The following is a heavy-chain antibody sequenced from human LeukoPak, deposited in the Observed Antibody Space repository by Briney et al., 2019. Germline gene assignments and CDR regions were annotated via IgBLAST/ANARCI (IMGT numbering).Heavy chain of an antibody. CDR3: ARGYDSSAYYPFNY. CDR1: GGSISGSSYY. D-gene: IGHD3-22*01. V-gene: IGHV4-39*02. Sequence: SETLSLTCTVSGGSISGSSYYWGWIRQPPGKGLEWIGSIYYSGSTYYNPSLKSRVTISVDTSKNQFSLKLNSVTATDTAVYYCARGYDSSAYYPFNYWGQGTLVTVSS. CDR2: IYYSGST. J-gene: IGHJ4*02.